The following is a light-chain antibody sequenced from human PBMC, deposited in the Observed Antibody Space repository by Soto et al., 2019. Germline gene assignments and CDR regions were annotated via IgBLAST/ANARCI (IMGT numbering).Light chain of an antibody. CDR1: SSDVGGYNY. J-gene: IGLJ1*01. CDR2: EVS. V-gene: IGLV2-8*01. CDR3: SSYTSSSTLV. Sequence: QSALTQPPSASGSPGQSVTISCTGTSSDVGGYNYVSWYQQHPGKAPKLMIYEVSKRPSGVPDRFSGSKSGNTASLTISGLQAEDEADYHCSSYTSSSTLVFGTGTKLTVL.